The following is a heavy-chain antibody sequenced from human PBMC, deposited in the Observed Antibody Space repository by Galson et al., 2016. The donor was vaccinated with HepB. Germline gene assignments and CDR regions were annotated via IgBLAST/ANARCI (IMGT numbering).Heavy chain of an antibody. CDR3: ARDYNWNSLGGALDV. CDR1: GFAFSSYS. D-gene: IGHD1-1*01. V-gene: IGHV3-48*01. J-gene: IGHJ6*02. Sequence: SLRLSCAASGFAFSSYSMNWVRQAPGKGLEWISHISASSSTIYYADSVKGRFTISRDNANNSLYLHLTSLRAEDTAVYYCARDYNWNSLGGALDVWGQGTTVTVSS. CDR2: ISASSSTI.